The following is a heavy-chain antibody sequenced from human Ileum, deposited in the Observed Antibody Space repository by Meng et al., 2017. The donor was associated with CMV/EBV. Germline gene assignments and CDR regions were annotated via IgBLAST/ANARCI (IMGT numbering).Heavy chain of an antibody. CDR2: IILLSRTT. CDR1: GVTLSDYT. Sequence: HVLLVQSGAGVGKTGSAMKVSCKAPGVTLSDYTVSWVRQAPGQGLEWMGGIILLSRTTRSAQKFQDRVTITTDESASTVYLELRSLTSEDTATYYCASPVYDFWSGYPPFDYWGQGTLVTVSS. V-gene: IGHV1-69*05. J-gene: IGHJ4*02. CDR3: ASPVYDFWSGYPPFDY. D-gene: IGHD3-3*01.